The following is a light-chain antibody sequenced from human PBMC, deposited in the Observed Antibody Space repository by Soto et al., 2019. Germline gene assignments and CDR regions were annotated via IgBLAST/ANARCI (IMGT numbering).Light chain of an antibody. CDR2: DAS. CDR1: QDVRKY. V-gene: IGKV3-11*01. Sequence: ESVVTQSPATLSLSPGERATLFCRASQDVRKYLAWYQQRPGQSPRLLIYDASNRATGVPARFSGSGSGTDFTLTISSLEPEDFAVYYCQQRSNWLFGPGTKVDIK. CDR3: QQRSNWL. J-gene: IGKJ3*01.